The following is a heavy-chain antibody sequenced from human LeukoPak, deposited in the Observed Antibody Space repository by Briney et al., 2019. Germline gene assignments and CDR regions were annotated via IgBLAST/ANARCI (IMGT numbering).Heavy chain of an antibody. J-gene: IGHJ5*02. CDR2: FDPEDGET. D-gene: IGHD1-26*01. V-gene: IGHV1-24*01. CDR3: ATVITVGVDWFDP. CDR1: GYTLTELS. Sequence: ASVKVSCKVSGYTLTELSMHWVRRAPGKGLEWMGGFDPEDGETIYAQKFQGRVTMTEDTSTDTAYMELSSLRSGDTAVYYCATVITVGVDWFDPWGQGTLVTVSS.